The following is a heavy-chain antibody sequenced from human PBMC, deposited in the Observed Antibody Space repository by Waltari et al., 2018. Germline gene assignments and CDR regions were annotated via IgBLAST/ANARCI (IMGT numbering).Heavy chain of an antibody. D-gene: IGHD6-19*01. J-gene: IGHJ4*02. CDR3: AKDPAGTYYFEY. Sequence: EVQLLESGGGLVQHGGSLRLSCAASELPFSSYAMNWVRQAPGKGLEWVSTISGSGGNTYYADSVKGRFTISRDNSKNTLYLQMNSLRAEDTAVYYCAKDPAGTYYFEYWGQGTLVTVSS. CDR2: ISGSGGNT. V-gene: IGHV3-23*01. CDR1: ELPFSSYA.